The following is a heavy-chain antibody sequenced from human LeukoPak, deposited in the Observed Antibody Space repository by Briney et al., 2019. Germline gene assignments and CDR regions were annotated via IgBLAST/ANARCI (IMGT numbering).Heavy chain of an antibody. Sequence: SETLSLTCTVSGGSIIGSTDYWGWIRQPPGKGLDWIGIINYSGSTYYNPSLWSRVTISVDTSKNQFSLKLHSVTASDTAVYYCARGYDYWGQGTLVTVSS. D-gene: IGHD3-22*01. CDR1: GGSIIGSTDY. V-gene: IGHV4-39*01. CDR3: ARGYDY. J-gene: IGHJ4*02. CDR2: INYSGST.